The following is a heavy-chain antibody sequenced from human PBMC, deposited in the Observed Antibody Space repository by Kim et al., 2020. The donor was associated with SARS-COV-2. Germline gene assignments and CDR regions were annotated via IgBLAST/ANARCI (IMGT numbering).Heavy chain of an antibody. J-gene: IGHJ6*02. CDR3: AKDPLKHPVPLGHYYYYGIDV. Sequence: SETLSLTCTVSGGSISSGGYYWSWIRQHPGKGLEWIGYIYYSGSTYYNPSLKSRVTISVDTAKNQFSLKQSSVNDADTAVYYCAKDPLKHPVPLGHYYYYGIDVWRQETTVTVPS. V-gene: IGHV4-31*03. CDR1: GGSISSGGYY. CDR2: IYYSGST.